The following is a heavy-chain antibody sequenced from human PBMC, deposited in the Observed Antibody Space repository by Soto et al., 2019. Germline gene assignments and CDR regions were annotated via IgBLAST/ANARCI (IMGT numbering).Heavy chain of an antibody. Sequence: SETLSLTCTVSGGSISSYYWSWIRQPPGKGLEWIGYIYYSGSTNYNPSLKSRVTISVDTSKNQFSLRLSSVTAADTAVYYCARVRTTLPAYYFDYWGQGTLVTVSS. D-gene: IGHD4-17*01. CDR3: ARVRTTLPAYYFDY. CDR1: GGSISSYY. J-gene: IGHJ4*02. CDR2: IYYSGST. V-gene: IGHV4-59*01.